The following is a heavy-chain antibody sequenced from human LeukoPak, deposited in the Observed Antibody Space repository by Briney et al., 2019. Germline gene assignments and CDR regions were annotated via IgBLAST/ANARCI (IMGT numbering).Heavy chain of an antibody. J-gene: IGHJ2*01. V-gene: IGHV4-30-2*01. Sequence: SETLSLTCTVSGGSISSGGYYWSWIRQPPGKGLEWIGYIYHSGSTYYNPSLKSRVTISVDRSKNQFSLKLSSVTAADTAVYYCARVRGIAAAGGHWYFDLWGRGTLVTVSS. CDR2: IYHSGST. CDR3: ARVRGIAAAGGHWYFDL. D-gene: IGHD6-13*01. CDR1: GGSISSGGYY.